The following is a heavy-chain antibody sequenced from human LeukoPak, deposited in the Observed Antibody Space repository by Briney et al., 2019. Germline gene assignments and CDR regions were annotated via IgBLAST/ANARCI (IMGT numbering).Heavy chain of an antibody. CDR3: ARDRGKVRGGPFDY. CDR1: GYTFTCYY. V-gene: IGHV1-2*02. CDR2: INPNSGGT. J-gene: IGHJ4*02. D-gene: IGHD2-15*01. Sequence: SVKVSCKASGYTFTCYYMHWVRQAPGQGLEWMGWINPNSGGTNYAQKFQGRVTMTRDTSISTAYMELSRLRSDDTAVYYCARDRGKVRGGPFDYWGQGTLVTVSS.